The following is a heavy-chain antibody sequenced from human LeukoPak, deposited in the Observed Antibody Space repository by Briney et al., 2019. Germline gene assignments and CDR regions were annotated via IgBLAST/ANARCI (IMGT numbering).Heavy chain of an antibody. D-gene: IGHD3-3*01. CDR2: INHSGST. V-gene: IGHV4-39*07. J-gene: IGHJ4*02. CDR1: GGSISSGGYY. Sequence: PSETLSLTCTVSGGSISSGGYYWSWIRQPPGKGLEWIGEINHSGSTNYNPSLKSRVTISVDTSKNQFSLKLSSVTAADTAVYYCARGRRLWGHPGTYYDFWSGYYGWGQGTLVTVSS. CDR3: ARGRRLWGHPGTYYDFWSGYYG.